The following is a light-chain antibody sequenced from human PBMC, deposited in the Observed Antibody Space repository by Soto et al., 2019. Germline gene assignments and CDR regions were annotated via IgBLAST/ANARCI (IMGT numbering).Light chain of an antibody. V-gene: IGLV2-14*01. J-gene: IGLJ2*01. CDR2: DVT. CDR1: SSDVGAYNY. CDR3: DSYRSGTPVV. Sequence: QSALTQPASVSGSPGQSITISCTGTSSDVGAYNYVSWYQQHPGKAPKLIIYDVTNRPSGVSIRFSGSKSGNTASLTISGLQAEEEADYYCDSYRSGTPVVFGGGTKLPVL.